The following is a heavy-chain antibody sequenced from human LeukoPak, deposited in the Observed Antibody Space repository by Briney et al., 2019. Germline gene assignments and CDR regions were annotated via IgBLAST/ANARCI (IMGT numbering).Heavy chain of an antibody. Sequence: PGGSLRLSCAASGFTFSNAWMSWVRQAPGKGLEWVGRIKSKTDGETTDYAAPVKGRFTISRDDSKNTLYLQMNSLKTEDTAVYYCTTDLPYDSSGYQPWGQGTLVTVSS. CDR2: IKSKTDGETT. J-gene: IGHJ5*02. CDR1: GFTFSNAW. V-gene: IGHV3-15*01. CDR3: TTDLPYDSSGYQP. D-gene: IGHD3-22*01.